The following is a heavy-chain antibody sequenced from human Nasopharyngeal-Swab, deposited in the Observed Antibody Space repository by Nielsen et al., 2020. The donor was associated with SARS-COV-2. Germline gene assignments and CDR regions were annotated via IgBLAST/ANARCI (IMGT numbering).Heavy chain of an antibody. CDR1: GFTFTDYV. V-gene: IGHV3-21*01. J-gene: IGHJ4*02. CDR3: VRDGYFDWSFGY. CDR2: ISTTSDYI. Sequence: GESLKISCAASGFTFTDYVMNWVRQAPGKGLEWVSSISTTSDYIYYADSAKGRFTISRDNARNSLHLQMHSLRAEDTAVYYCVRDGYFDWSFGYWGQGTLVTVSS. D-gene: IGHD3-9*01.